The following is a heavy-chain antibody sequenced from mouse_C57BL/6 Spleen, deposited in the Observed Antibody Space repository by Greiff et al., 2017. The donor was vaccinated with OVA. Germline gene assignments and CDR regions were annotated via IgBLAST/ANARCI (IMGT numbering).Heavy chain of an antibody. CDR2: FYPGSGSI. Sequence: VQLQQSGAELVKPGASVKLSCKASGYTFPEYTIHWVKQRSGQGLEWIGWFYPGSGSIKYNEKFKDTATLTADKSSSTVYMELSRLTSEDAAVYFCARHEEGGGLPPWFAYWGQGTLVTVSA. J-gene: IGHJ3*01. V-gene: IGHV1-62-2*01. D-gene: IGHD2-10*01. CDR1: GYTFPEYT. CDR3: ARHEEGGGLPPWFAY.